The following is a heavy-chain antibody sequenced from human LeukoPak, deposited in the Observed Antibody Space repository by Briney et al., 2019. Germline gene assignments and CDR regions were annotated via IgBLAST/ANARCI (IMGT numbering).Heavy chain of an antibody. CDR3: VKDTSGASQYFQY. CDR2: IRWNSANI. Sequence: PGGSLRLSCAAFGFTFDNYAMHWVRQAPGKGLEWVSSIRWNSANIAYADSVKGRFTISRDNAKNSLYLQMNSLRPEDMALYYCVKDTSGASQYFQYWGHGTVVTVSS. CDR1: GFTFDNYA. V-gene: IGHV3-9*03. J-gene: IGHJ1*01. D-gene: IGHD2-15*01.